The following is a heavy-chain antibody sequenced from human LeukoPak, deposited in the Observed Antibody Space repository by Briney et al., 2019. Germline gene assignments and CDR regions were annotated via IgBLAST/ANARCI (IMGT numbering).Heavy chain of an antibody. CDR3: ARAQYSSSWYYYYYYMDV. J-gene: IGHJ6*03. Sequence: ASVTVSCKASGGTFSSYAISWVRQAPGQGLEWMGGIIPIFGTANYAQKFQGRVTITTDESTSTAYMELSSLRSEDTAVYYCARAQYSSSWYYYYYYMDVWGKGTTVTVSS. V-gene: IGHV1-69*05. D-gene: IGHD6-13*01. CDR2: IIPIFGTA. CDR1: GGTFSSYA.